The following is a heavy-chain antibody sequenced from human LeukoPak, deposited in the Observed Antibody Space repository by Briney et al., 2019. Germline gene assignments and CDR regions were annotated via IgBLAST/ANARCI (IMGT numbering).Heavy chain of an antibody. D-gene: IGHD6-13*01. CDR3: AIGVIAAEFDY. CDR1: GFTFDDYG. V-gene: IGHV3-20*04. Sequence: GGSLRLSCAASGFTFDDYGMSWVRHAPGKGLEWVSGINWNGGSTGYADSVKGRFTISRDNAKNSLYLQMNSLRAEDTAVYYCAIGVIAAEFDYWGQGTLVTVSS. CDR2: INWNGGST. J-gene: IGHJ4*02.